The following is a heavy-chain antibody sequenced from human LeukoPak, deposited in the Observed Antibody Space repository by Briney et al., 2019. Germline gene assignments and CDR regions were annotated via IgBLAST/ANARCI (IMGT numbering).Heavy chain of an antibody. CDR2: ISYDGSNK. Sequence: PGGSLRLSCAASGFTFSSYGMHWVRQAPGKGLEWVAVISYDGSNKYYADSVKGRFTISRDNSKNTLYLQMNSLRAEDTAVYYCAKVIDPDYWGQGTLVTDSS. V-gene: IGHV3-30*18. CDR1: GFTFSSYG. J-gene: IGHJ4*02. CDR3: AKVIDPDY.